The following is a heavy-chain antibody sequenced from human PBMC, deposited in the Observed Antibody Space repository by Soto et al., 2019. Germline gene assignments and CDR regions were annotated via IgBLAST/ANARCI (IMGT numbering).Heavy chain of an antibody. V-gene: IGHV3-23*01. J-gene: IGHJ6*02. CDR1: GFTFSSYA. D-gene: IGHD3-9*01. CDR2: ISGSGGIT. Sequence: DVQLLESGGGLIQPGGSLRVSCAASGFTFSSYAMNWVRQAPGKGLEWVSVISGSGGITYYADSVKGRFTISRDNSKNTLYLQMNSLRPEDTPVYFCAKDRYYVILTVYDYYPYAMDVWAKGPRSPSP. CDR3: AKDRYYVILTVYDYYPYAMDV.